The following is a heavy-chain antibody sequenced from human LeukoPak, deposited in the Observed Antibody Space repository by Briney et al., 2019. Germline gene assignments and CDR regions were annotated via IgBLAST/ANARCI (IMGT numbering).Heavy chain of an antibody. CDR2: ISGSGGST. D-gene: IGHD6-19*01. CDR1: GFTFSSYA. CDR3: AKDTLYNSGWFRGEIDH. V-gene: IGHV3-23*01. Sequence: PGGSLRLSCAASGFTFSSYAMSWVRQAPGKGLEWVSAISGSGGSTYYADSVKGRFTISRDNSKNTLYLQMNSLRAEDTAVYYCAKDTLYNSGWFRGEIDHWGQGTLVTVSS. J-gene: IGHJ4*02.